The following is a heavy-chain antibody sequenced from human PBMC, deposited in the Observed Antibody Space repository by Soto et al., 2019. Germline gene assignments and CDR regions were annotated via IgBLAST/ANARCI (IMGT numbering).Heavy chain of an antibody. CDR1: GGTFSSYA. D-gene: IGHD6-19*01. V-gene: IGHV1-69*01. CDR3: ARDSQIRASSGWLRRDY. CDR2: IIPIFGTA. J-gene: IGHJ4*02. Sequence: QVQLVQSGAEVKKPGSSVKVSCKASGGTFSSYAISWVRQAPGQGLEWMGGIIPIFGTANYSMKFPDSVTIPADESTSTAYMELSSLRSEDTAVYYCARDSQIRASSGWLRRDYWGQGTLVTVST.